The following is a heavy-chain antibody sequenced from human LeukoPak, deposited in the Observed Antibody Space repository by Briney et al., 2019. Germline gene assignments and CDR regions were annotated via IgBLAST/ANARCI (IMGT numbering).Heavy chain of an antibody. CDR1: GFTFSSYA. CDR2: ISGSGGST. J-gene: IGHJ4*02. D-gene: IGHD3-10*01. CDR3: AKVWFGELSHYFDY. Sequence: GGSLRLSCAASGFTFSSYAMRCVSEAPGKGLEWGSAISGSGGSTYYADSVKGRFTISRDNSKNTLYLQMNSLRAEDTAVYYCAKVWFGELSHYFDYWGQGTLVTVSS. V-gene: IGHV3-23*01.